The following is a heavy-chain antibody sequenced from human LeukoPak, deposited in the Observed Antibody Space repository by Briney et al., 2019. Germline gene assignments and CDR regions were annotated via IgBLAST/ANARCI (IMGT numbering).Heavy chain of an antibody. CDR2: IYYSVST. D-gene: IGHD2-15*01. V-gene: IGHV4-39*07. Sequence: SETLSLTCTVSGGSVSSTTDYWGWIRPPPGKGLEWIGTIYYSVSTYYNPSLKRRLTISVDTSKNQFSLKLSSVTAAETAVYYCARLYCSGGSCYSDRGAFDIWGQGTMVTVSS. J-gene: IGHJ3*02. CDR1: GGSVSSTTDY. CDR3: ARLYCSGGSCYSDRGAFDI.